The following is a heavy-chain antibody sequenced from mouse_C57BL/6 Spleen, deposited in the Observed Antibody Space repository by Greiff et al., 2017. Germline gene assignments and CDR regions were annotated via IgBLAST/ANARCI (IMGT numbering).Heavy chain of an antibody. V-gene: IGHV10-1*01. CDR2: IRSKSNNYAT. CDR1: GFSFNTYA. Sequence: EVQLVESGGGLVQPKGSLKLSCAASGFSFNTYAMNWVRQAPGKGLEWVARIRSKSNNYATYYADSVKDRFTISRDDSESMLYLQMNKFKTEDTAMYYCVRAYVYDEGFYYSGPGTTLTVST. D-gene: IGHD2-2*01. CDR3: VRAYVYDEGFYY. J-gene: IGHJ2*01.